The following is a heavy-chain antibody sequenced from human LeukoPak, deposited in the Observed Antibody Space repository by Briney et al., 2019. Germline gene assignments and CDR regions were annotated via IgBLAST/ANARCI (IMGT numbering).Heavy chain of an antibody. CDR3: AKDFGLSGPVGQRDY. D-gene: IGHD3-3*01. CDR1: GFTFSSYA. J-gene: IGHJ4*02. CDR2: ISGSGGST. V-gene: IGHV3-23*01. Sequence: SGGSLRLSCAASGFTFSSYAMSWVRQAPGKGLEWVSAISGSGGSTYYADSVKGRFTISRDNSKNTLYLQMISLRAEDTAVYYCAKDFGLSGPVGQRDYWGQGTLVTVSS.